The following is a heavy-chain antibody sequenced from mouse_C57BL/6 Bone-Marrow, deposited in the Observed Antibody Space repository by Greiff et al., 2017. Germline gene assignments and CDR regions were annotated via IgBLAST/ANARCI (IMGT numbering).Heavy chain of an antibody. CDR1: GFSLSTFGMG. CDR3: AQIGVLTTVYYYAMDY. Sequence: QVTLKVSGPGILQPSQTLSLTCSFSGFSLSTFGMGVGWIRQPSGKGLEWLAHIWWDDDKYYNPALKSRLTLSKDTSKNQVLLKIANVATADTATYYCAQIGVLTTVYYYAMDYWGQGTSITVSS. J-gene: IGHJ4*01. D-gene: IGHD1-1*01. CDR2: IWWDDDK. V-gene: IGHV8-8*01.